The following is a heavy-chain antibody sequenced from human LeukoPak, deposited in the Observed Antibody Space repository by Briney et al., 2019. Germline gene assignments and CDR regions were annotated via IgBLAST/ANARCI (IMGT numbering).Heavy chain of an antibody. CDR1: GFTFSSYS. CDR3: ATLSVVVVPAELN. CDR2: ISSSSSYI. Sequence: GGSLRLSCAASGFTFSSYSMNWVRQAPGKGLEWVSSISSSSSYIYYTDSMKGRFTISRDNAKNSLYLQMNSLRAEDTAVYYCATLSVVVVPAELNWGQGTLVTVSS. V-gene: IGHV3-21*04. J-gene: IGHJ4*02. D-gene: IGHD2-15*01.